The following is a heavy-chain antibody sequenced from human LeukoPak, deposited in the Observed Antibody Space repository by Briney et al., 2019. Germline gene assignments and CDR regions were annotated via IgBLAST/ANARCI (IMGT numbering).Heavy chain of an antibody. J-gene: IGHJ6*03. CDR1: GVSTGSYY. CDR2: MYITGGT. CDR3: AKMYKNFYMDV. V-gene: IGHV4-4*09. D-gene: IGHD1-1*01. Sequence: SETLSLTCNVSGVSTGSYYWNWLRQPPGKGLEWIGYMYITGGTNYNPSLRGRVTIYVDTANNQVSLKLSSVTAADTAVYYCAKMYKNFYMDVWGKGTTVTVS.